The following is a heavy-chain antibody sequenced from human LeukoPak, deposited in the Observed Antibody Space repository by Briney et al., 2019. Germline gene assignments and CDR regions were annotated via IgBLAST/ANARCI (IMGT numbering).Heavy chain of an antibody. Sequence: GGSLRLSCAVSGFTVSSNFMSWVRQAPGEGPEWVSVIYTSGITYYADSVRGRFTISRDNSKNTLYLQMDSLTAGDTALYYCAREDAGGTYSFDYWGQGTLVTVSS. CDR3: AREDAGGTYSFDY. CDR1: GFTVSSNF. CDR2: IYTSGIT. J-gene: IGHJ4*02. V-gene: IGHV3-66*01. D-gene: IGHD1-26*01.